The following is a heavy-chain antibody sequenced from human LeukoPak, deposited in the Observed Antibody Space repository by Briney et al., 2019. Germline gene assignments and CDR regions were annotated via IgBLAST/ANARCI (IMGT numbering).Heavy chain of an antibody. CDR1: GGSISSGDYY. D-gene: IGHD2-2*01. J-gene: IGHJ5*02. Sequence: SETLSLTCTVSGGSISSGDYYWSWIRQPPGKGLEWIGYIYYSGSTYYNPSLKSRVTISVDTSKNQFSLKLSSVPAADTAVYYCARGVGKYQLRGFDPWGQGTLVTVSS. V-gene: IGHV4-30-4*01. CDR3: ARGVGKYQLRGFDP. CDR2: IYYSGST.